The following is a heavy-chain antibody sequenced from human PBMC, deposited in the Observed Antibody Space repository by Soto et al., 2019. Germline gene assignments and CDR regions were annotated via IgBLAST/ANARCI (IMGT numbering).Heavy chain of an antibody. CDR1: GFTFSSCA. V-gene: IGHV3-23*01. J-gene: IGHJ3*02. Sequence: DVQLLDSGGGLLQPGGSLRLSCAASGFTFSSCAMNWVRQAPGKGLEWVSTISGSGGRTYYADSVKGRFTISRDNSKNTLYLQVSSLRAEDTAVYYCERVPSDAPPYYDRASPIWGQGAKVPVSS. D-gene: IGHD3-22*01. CDR3: ERVPSDAPPYYDRASPI. CDR2: ISGSGGRT.